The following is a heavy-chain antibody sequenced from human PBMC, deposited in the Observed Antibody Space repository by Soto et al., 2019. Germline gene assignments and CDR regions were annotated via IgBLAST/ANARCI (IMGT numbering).Heavy chain of an antibody. Sequence: QVQLQESGPGLVKPSQTLSLTCTVSGDSINRGGFYWSWIRLLPGPGLEWIGYVYYSGTTYYNPSFKGRITISVGRSKNVFSRSLSSVTGADSAVSFCARGKGSGRSRAWFDRWGRGTLAIVSS. D-gene: IGHD3-10*01. J-gene: IGHJ5*02. CDR3: ARGKGSGRSRAWFDR. V-gene: IGHV4-31*03. CDR1: GDSINRGGFY. CDR2: VYYSGTT.